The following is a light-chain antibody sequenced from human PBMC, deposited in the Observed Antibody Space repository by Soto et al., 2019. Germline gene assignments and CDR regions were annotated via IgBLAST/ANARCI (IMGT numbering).Light chain of an antibody. Sequence: DIQMTQSPSIMSASVGDRVTITCRASHNINRWLAWYQQKPGKAPKLLIYDASRLESGVPSRSGGXGSGTEFTLSISTLQPDDFAIYYCQEYNSYSGTFGPGTKVDI. CDR1: HNINRW. CDR3: QEYNSYSGT. J-gene: IGKJ1*01. CDR2: DAS. V-gene: IGKV1-5*01.